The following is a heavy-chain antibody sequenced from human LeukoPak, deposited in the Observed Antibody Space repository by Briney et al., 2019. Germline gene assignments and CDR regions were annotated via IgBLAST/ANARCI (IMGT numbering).Heavy chain of an antibody. CDR3: ARHVLHSPFDY. D-gene: IGHD2-8*01. CDR2: IYYSGST. Sequence: SETLSLTCTVSGGSISSSSYYWGWIRQPPGKGLEWIGSIYYSGSTYYNPSLQSRVTISVDTSKNQFSLKLSSVTAADTAVYYCARHVLHSPFDYWGQGTLVTVSS. J-gene: IGHJ4*02. CDR1: GGSISSSSYY. V-gene: IGHV4-39*01.